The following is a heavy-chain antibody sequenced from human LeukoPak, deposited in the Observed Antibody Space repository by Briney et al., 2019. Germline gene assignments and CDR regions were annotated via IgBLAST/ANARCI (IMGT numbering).Heavy chain of an antibody. CDR2: INHSGST. V-gene: IGHV4-34*01. J-gene: IGHJ4*02. CDR1: GGSFSGYY. D-gene: IGHD6-6*01. CDR3: ARAHGSYSSSTYFDY. Sequence: PSETLSLTCAVYGGSFSGYYWSRIRQPPGKGLEWIGEINHSGSTNYNPSLKSRVTISVDTSKNQFSLKLSSVTAADTAVYYCARAHGSYSSSTYFDYWGQGTLVTVSS.